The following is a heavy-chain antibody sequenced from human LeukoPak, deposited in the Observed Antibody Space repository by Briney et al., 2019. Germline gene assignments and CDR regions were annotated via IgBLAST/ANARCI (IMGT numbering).Heavy chain of an antibody. CDR1: GGSFSGYY. Sequence: PSETLSLTCAVYGGSFSGYYWSWIRQSPGKGLEWIGEITHSGSTNYNPSLKSRVTISMDTSKNQFSLKVTSVTAADTAVYHCARGPAPPNPYRYYCMDVWGQGTTVTVSS. CDR3: ARGPAPPNPYRYYCMDV. J-gene: IGHJ6*02. D-gene: IGHD1-14*01. CDR2: ITHSGST. V-gene: IGHV4-34*01.